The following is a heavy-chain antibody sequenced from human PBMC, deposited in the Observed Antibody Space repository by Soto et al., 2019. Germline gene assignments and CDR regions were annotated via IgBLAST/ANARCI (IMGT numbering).Heavy chain of an antibody. CDR3: AKELGGYSYGYELDH. CDR2: ISWNSGTR. J-gene: IGHJ4*02. CDR1: GFTFDIYA. V-gene: IGHV3-9*01. Sequence: EVQLVDSGGGLVQPGRSLRLSCAASGFTFDIYAMHWVRQAPGKGLEWVSIISWNSGTRGYADSVKGRFTISRDNAKNSLYLQMDSLRTEDTAFYYCAKELGGYSYGYELDHWGQGTLVAVSS. D-gene: IGHD5-18*01.